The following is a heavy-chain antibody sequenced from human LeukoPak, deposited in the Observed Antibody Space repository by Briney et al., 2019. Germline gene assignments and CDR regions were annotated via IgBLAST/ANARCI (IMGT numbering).Heavy chain of an antibody. CDR1: GFTFSSYA. V-gene: IGHV3-30*04. CDR2: MSYDGSNK. CDR3: ARDAQYCSSTSCYRAYYYYGMDV. D-gene: IGHD2-2*02. J-gene: IGHJ6*02. Sequence: GGSLRLSCEASGFTFSSYAMYWVRQAPGKGLEWVAVMSYDGSNKYNADSVKGRFTISRDNSKNTLYLQMNSLRAEDTAVYYCARDAQYCSSTSCYRAYYYYGMDVWGQGTTVTVSS.